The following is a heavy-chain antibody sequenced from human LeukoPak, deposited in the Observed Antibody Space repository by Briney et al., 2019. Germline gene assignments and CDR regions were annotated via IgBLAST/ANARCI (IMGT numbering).Heavy chain of an antibody. D-gene: IGHD3-16*01. CDR2: INPNSGGT. Sequence: ASVKVSCKASGYTFTGYYMHWVRQAPGQGLEWMGWINPNSGGTKYAQNFQGRVTMTRDTSISTAYMELSRLRSDDTAVYYCATQRGSYLWGTDFDYWGQGTLVTVSS. CDR3: ATQRGSYLWGTDFDY. CDR1: GYTFTGYY. J-gene: IGHJ4*02. V-gene: IGHV1-2*02.